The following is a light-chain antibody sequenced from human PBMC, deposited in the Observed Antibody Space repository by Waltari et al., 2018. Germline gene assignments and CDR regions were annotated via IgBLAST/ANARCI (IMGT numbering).Light chain of an antibody. Sequence: DIQMTQSPSSLAASVGDTITITCQANEALGNNLNWFQQKTGEAPKLLIYTTSSLQNGIPSRFSCGGSGTDFTLTISDLHPEDFATYICQQGYSFPPTFGGGTKVEI. CDR3: QQGYSFPPT. CDR1: EALGNN. V-gene: IGKV1-39*01. J-gene: IGKJ4*01. CDR2: TTS.